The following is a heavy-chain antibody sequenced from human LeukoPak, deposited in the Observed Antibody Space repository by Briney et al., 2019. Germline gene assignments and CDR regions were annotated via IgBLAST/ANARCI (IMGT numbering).Heavy chain of an antibody. CDR2: IWYDGSNK. J-gene: IGHJ4*02. Sequence: PGGSLRLSCAASGFTFSSYSMNWVRQAPGKGLEWVAVIWYDGSNKYYADSVKGRFTISRDNSKNTLYLQMNSLRAEDTAVYYCARSYDSSGNYGDYWGQGTLVTVSS. CDR1: GFTFSSYS. D-gene: IGHD3-22*01. CDR3: ARSYDSSGNYGDY. V-gene: IGHV3-33*08.